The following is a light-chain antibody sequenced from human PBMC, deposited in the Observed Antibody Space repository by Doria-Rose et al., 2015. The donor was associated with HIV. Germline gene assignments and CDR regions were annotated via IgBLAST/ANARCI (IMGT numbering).Light chain of an antibody. V-gene: IGKV3-15*01. CDR2: RAS. CDR3: QQYSQWPPYT. CDR1: QGIGSD. J-gene: IGKJ2*01. Sequence: TQSPATLSVSPGERATLSCRASQGIGSDLAWYQQKPGQAPRLLIYRASIRATGIPPRFTGGGSGTEFTLTISSLQPEDFAVYFCQQYSQWPPYTFGQGTKLEVK.